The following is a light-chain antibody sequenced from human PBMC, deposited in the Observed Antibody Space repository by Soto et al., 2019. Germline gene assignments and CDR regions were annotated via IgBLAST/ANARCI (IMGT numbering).Light chain of an antibody. CDR2: GAS. J-gene: IGKJ1*01. V-gene: IGKV3-20*01. CDR3: QHYNSYPWT. CDR1: QSVSSSY. Sequence: IVLTQSPGTLSLPPGERATLSCRASQSVSSSYLAWYQQKPGQAPRLLIYGASSRATGIPDRFSGSGSGTEFTLTISSLQPGDFATYYCQHYNSYPWTFGQGTKVDIK.